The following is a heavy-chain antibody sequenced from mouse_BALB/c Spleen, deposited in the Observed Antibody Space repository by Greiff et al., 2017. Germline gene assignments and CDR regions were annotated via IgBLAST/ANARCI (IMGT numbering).Heavy chain of an antibody. D-gene: IGHD2-3*01. CDR2: INPSTGYT. CDR3: AREGWSPYFDY. Sequence: QVQLQQSGAELAKPGASVKMSCKASGYTFTSYWMHWVKQRPGQGLEWIGYINPSTGYTEYNQKFKDKATLTADKSSSTAYMQLSSLTSEDSAVYYCAREGWSPYFDYWGQGTTLTVSS. J-gene: IGHJ2*01. CDR1: GYTFTSYW. V-gene: IGHV1-7*01.